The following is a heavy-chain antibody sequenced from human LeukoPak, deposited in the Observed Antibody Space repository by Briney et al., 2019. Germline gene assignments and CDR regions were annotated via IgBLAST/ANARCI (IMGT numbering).Heavy chain of an antibody. V-gene: IGHV3-23*01. CDR1: GFTFSSYA. Sequence: PGGSLRLSCAASGFTFSSYAMSWVRQAPGKGLEWVSAITASGGDTYYADSVKGRFTISRDNSKNTLYLQMYSLRAEDSAIYYCAANGESGGWFWNYWGQGTLVTVSS. D-gene: IGHD6-19*01. CDR3: AANGESGGWFWNY. CDR2: ITASGGDT. J-gene: IGHJ4*02.